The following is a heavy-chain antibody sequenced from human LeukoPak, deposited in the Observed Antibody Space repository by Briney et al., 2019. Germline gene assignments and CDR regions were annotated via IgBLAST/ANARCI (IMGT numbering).Heavy chain of an antibody. V-gene: IGHV3-30-3*01. D-gene: IGHD3-22*01. CDR3: ARDSRGYHLDAFDI. CDR1: GFTFSSYA. CDR2: ISYDGSNK. J-gene: IGHJ3*02. Sequence: GGSLRLSCAASGFTFSSYAMHWVRQAPGKGLEWVAVISYDGSNKYYADSVKGRFTISRDNSKNTLYLQMNSLRAEDTAVYYCARDSRGYHLDAFDIWGQGTMATVSS.